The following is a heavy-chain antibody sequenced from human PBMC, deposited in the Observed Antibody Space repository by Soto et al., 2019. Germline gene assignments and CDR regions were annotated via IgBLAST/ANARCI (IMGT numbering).Heavy chain of an antibody. CDR2: ISAYNGNT. V-gene: IGHV1-18*01. J-gene: IGHJ6*02. CDR1: GYTFTSYG. Sequence: GASVKVSCKASGYTFTSYGISWVRQAPGQGLEWMGWISAYNGNTNYAQKLQGRVTMTTDTSTSTAYMELRSLRSDDTAVYYCARDELRYCSSTSCYFYYYYYGMDVWGQGTTVTVSS. CDR3: ARDELRYCSSTSCYFYYYYYGMDV. D-gene: IGHD2-2*01.